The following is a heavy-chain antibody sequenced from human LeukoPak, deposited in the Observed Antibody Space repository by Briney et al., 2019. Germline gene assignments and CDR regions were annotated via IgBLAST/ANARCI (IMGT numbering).Heavy chain of an antibody. D-gene: IGHD2/OR15-2a*01. CDR2: IWYDGSDQ. CDR3: ATDRNEGKYYDY. CDR1: GLKFRNYG. Sequence: GGSLRLSCVASGLKFRNYGMHWVRQAPGKGLEWVTFIWYDGSDQYYIDSVKGRFTVSRDNAKSTLYLQMDSLRAEDTAVYYCATDRNEGKYYDYWGQGTLVTVSS. V-gene: IGHV3-30*02. J-gene: IGHJ4*02.